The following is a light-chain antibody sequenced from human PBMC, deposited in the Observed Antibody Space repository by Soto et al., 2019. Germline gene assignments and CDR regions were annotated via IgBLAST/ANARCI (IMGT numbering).Light chain of an antibody. CDR3: KSYAGSNTYV. V-gene: IGLV2-8*01. J-gene: IGLJ1*01. Sequence: QSALTQPPSASGSPGQSVTISCTGTKNDIGVYDFVSWYQHHPGKAPRLIIYEVVQRPSGVPDRFSGSKSGNTASLTFSGLQAADEADYFCKSYAGSNTYVFGSGTKV. CDR2: EVV. CDR1: KNDIGVYDF.